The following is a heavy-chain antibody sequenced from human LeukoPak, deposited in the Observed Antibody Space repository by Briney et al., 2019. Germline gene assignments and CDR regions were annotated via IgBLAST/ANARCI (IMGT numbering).Heavy chain of an antibody. CDR3: ARVRTGYCSGGSCYGDYFDY. D-gene: IGHD2-15*01. V-gene: IGHV4-59*01. J-gene: IGHJ4*02. Sequence: SETLSLTCTVSGGSISSYYWSWIRQPPGKGLEWIGYIYYSGSTNYNPSLKRRVTISVDTSKNQFSLKLGSVTAADTAVYYCARVRTGYCSGGSCYGDYFDYWGQGTLVTVSS. CDR1: GGSISSYY. CDR2: IYYSGST.